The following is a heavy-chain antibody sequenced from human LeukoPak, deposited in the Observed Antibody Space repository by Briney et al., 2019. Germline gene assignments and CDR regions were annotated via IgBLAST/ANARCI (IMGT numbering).Heavy chain of an antibody. Sequence: PGGSLRLSCTASGFTFSNFWMGWVRQAPGKGLEWIGEMYLSGTTHSNPSVKSRVTISIDKSKNQFFLNLSSVTAADTAVYYCAGLVGRYSSGLYYYYFDYWGQGTLVTVSS. V-gene: IGHV4-4*02. D-gene: IGHD3-22*01. CDR1: GFTFSNFW. CDR3: AGLVGRYSSGLYYYYFDY. J-gene: IGHJ4*02. CDR2: MYLSGTT.